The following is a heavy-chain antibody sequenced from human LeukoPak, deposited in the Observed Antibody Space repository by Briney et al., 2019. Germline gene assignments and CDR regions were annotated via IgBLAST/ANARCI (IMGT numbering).Heavy chain of an antibody. Sequence: PGGSLRLSCAASGFTFSSYAMHWVRQAPGKGLEWVAVISYDGSNKYYADSVKGRFTISRDNAKNSLYLQMNSLRAEDTAVYYCARAAYSSSRPGAFDIWGQGTMVTVSS. V-gene: IGHV3-30-3*01. CDR1: GFTFSSYA. D-gene: IGHD6-6*01. CDR3: ARAAYSSSRPGAFDI. CDR2: ISYDGSNK. J-gene: IGHJ3*02.